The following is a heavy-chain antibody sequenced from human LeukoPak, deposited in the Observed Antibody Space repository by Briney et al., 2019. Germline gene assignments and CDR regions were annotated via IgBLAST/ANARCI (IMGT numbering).Heavy chain of an antibody. J-gene: IGHJ3*02. V-gene: IGHV3-23*01. CDR2: LKSDGSGI. D-gene: IGHD6-19*01. Sequence: GGSMRLSCAASGLTFSDYAMNWVRQAPGKGLEWVSGLKSDGSGISYADSVKGRFTISRDNSKNTVFLQMNSLRAEDTGVYYCAKDTWSNSGWTHAFDIWGQGTMVTVSS. CDR1: GLTFSDYA. CDR3: AKDTWSNSGWTHAFDI.